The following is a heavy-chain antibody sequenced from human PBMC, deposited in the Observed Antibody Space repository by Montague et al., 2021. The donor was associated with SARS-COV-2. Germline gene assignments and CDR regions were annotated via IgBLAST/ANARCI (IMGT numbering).Heavy chain of an antibody. CDR1: GDSVSSHSVA. V-gene: IGHV6-1*01. Sequence: CAISGDSVSSHSVAWCWLRQSPSRGLEWLGRTYYRSKWYSDYAPXVRGRLTVNPNASKNEFSLELNYVTPEDTAVYYCVRYSGWFYFDFWGQGTLVTVSS. D-gene: IGHD6-19*01. J-gene: IGHJ4*02. CDR2: TYYRSKWYS. CDR3: VRYSGWFYFDF.